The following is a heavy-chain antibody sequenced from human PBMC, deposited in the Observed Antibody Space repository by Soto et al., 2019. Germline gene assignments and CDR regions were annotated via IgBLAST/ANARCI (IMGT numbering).Heavy chain of an antibody. J-gene: IGHJ4*02. V-gene: IGHV5-10-1*01. CDR1: EYSFPIYW. CDR2: IDPSDSFA. CDR3: ERHKSGSGNSKFDF. D-gene: IGHD3-10*01. Sequence: GESLKISCQAFEYSFPIYWISWVRQKPGGGLEWMGRIDPSDSFATYSPSFQGHVTISADKSTRTVYLEWRSLQASDTATYYCERHKSGSGNSKFDFWGQGTPVTVSS.